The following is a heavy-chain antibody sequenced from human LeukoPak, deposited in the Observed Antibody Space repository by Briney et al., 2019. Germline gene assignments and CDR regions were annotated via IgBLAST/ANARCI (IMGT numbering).Heavy chain of an antibody. Sequence: SETLSLTCAVYGGSFSGIYWSWIRQPPGKGLEWIGYIYYSGSTNYNPSLKSRVTISVDTSKNQFSLKLSSVTAADTAVYYCARAADSSSWYFNRPTYYFDYWGQGTLVTVSS. J-gene: IGHJ4*02. CDR1: GGSFSGIY. CDR3: ARAADSSSWYFNRPTYYFDY. D-gene: IGHD6-13*01. CDR2: IYYSGST. V-gene: IGHV4-59*01.